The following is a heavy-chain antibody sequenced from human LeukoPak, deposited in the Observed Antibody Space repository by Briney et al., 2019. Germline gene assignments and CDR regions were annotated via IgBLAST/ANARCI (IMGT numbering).Heavy chain of an antibody. CDR1: GFTFSSYE. CDR2: ISSSGSTI. J-gene: IGHJ4*02. CDR3: ARDWGYYYDSSGYYEV. D-gene: IGHD3-22*01. V-gene: IGHV3-48*03. Sequence: GGSPRLSCAASGFTFSSYEMNWVRQAPGKGLEWVSYISSSGSTIYYADSVKGRFTISRDNAKNSLYLQMNSLRAEDTAVYYCARDWGYYYDSSGYYEVWGQGTLVTVSS.